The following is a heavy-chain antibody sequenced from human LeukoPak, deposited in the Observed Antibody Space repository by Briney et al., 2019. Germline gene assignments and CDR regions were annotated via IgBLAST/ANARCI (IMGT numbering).Heavy chain of an antibody. J-gene: IGHJ4*02. D-gene: IGHD5-18*01. CDR2: ISSGGSTT. V-gene: IGHV3-48*03. Sequence: GGSLRLSCAASGFAFSSYEINWVRQAPGQGLEWVSFISSGGSTTYYADSVKGRFTISRDNAKNSLYLQMNSLRAEDTAVYYCARHPRGRYSYGDYWGQGTLVTVSS. CDR3: ARHPRGRYSYGDY. CDR1: GFAFSSYE.